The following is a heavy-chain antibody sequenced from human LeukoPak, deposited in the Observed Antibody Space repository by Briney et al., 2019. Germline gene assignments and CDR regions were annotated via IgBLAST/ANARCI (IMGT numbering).Heavy chain of an antibody. Sequence: PGGSLRLSCAASGFTFSCYGMSWVRQATGKGLEWVSATSGSGGITYYAVSVKGRFTIARANSKNTLYLKSNSLRAEDTAVYYCAKWDTYYDSSGYYFYWGQGTLVTVSS. V-gene: IGHV3-23*01. CDR2: TSGSGGIT. J-gene: IGHJ4*02. CDR1: GFTFSCYG. D-gene: IGHD3-22*01. CDR3: AKWDTYYDSSGYYFY.